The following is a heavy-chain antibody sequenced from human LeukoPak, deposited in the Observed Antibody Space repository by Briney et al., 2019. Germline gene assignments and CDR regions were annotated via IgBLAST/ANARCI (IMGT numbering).Heavy chain of an antibody. D-gene: IGHD1-26*01. V-gene: IGHV1-46*01. CDR1: GYTFTSYY. CDR2: INPSGGST. CDR3: AGRSGSYHHDAFDI. J-gene: IGHJ3*02. Sequence: ASVKVSCKASGYTFTSYYMHWVRQAPGQGLEWMGIINPSGGSTSYAQKFQGRVTITADESTSTAYMELSSLRSEDTAVYYCAGRSGSYHHDAFDIWGQGTMVTVSS.